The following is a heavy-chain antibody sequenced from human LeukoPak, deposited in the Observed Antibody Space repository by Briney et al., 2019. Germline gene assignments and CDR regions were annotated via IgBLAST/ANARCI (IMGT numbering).Heavy chain of an antibody. J-gene: IGHJ4*02. Sequence: ASVKVSCKASGGTFSSYAISWVRQAPGQGLEWMGWISAYNGNTNYAQKLQGRVTMTTDTSTSTAYMELRSLRSDDTAVYYCARAGRLRYFDWPLDYWGQGTLVTVSS. V-gene: IGHV1-18*01. CDR1: GGTFSSYA. CDR3: ARAGRLRYFDWPLDY. CDR2: ISAYNGNT. D-gene: IGHD3-9*01.